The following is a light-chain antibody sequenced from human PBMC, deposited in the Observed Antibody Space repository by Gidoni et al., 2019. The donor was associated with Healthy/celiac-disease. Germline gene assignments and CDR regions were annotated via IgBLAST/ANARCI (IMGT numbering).Light chain of an antibody. CDR3: QQYDNLPFT. CDR1: QDISNY. V-gene: IGKV1-33*01. J-gene: IGKJ3*01. CDR2: DAS. Sequence: DIQMTQSPSSLSASVGDSVTIPQASQDISNYLNWYQQKPGKAPKLLIYDASNLETGVPSRFSGSGSGTDFTFTISSLQPEDIATYYCQQYDNLPFTFGPGTKVDIK.